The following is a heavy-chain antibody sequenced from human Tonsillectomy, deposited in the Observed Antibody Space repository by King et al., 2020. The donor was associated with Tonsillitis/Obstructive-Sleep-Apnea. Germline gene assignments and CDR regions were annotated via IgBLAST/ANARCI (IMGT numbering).Heavy chain of an antibody. J-gene: IGHJ3*02. Sequence: TLKESGPTLVKPTQTLTLTCTFSGFSLSTGGVGVGWIRQPPGKALEWLALIYWDDDKGYSPSLKSRRTITKDTSKNQVVLTMTNMNPVDTATYYCARGSYDSDAFDICGQGTMVSVSS. D-gene: IGHD3-10*01. CDR2: IYWDDDK. CDR1: GFSLSTGGVG. CDR3: ARGSYDSDAFDI. V-gene: IGHV2-5*02.